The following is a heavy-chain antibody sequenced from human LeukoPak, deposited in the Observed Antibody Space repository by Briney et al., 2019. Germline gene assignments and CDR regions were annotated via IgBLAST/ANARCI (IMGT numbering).Heavy chain of an antibody. CDR1: GFRFNNYA. CDR3: AREVYSYALDALDL. J-gene: IGHJ3*01. D-gene: IGHD5-18*01. V-gene: IGHV3-30*04. Sequence: GGSLRLSCAAYGFRFNNYAMHWVRQPQGTGLEWVAVISMDGIQEYYADSVKGRFSISRDNSKNTLYLQMNSLRSEDTAVYYCAREVYSYALDALDLWGQGTMVTVSS. CDR2: ISMDGIQE.